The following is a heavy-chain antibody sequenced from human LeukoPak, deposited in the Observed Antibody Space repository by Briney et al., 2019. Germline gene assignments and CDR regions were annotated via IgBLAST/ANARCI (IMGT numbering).Heavy chain of an antibody. CDR1: GGSFSDYY. J-gene: IGHJ4*02. Sequence: SETLSLTCAVYGGSFSDYYWSWLRQPPGKGLEWIGEINHSGSTNYNPSLKSRVTISVDTSKNQFSLKLSSVTAADTAVYYCARDGSYYDSSGYYTYYFDYWGQGTLVTVSS. CDR3: ARDGSYYDSSGYYTYYFDY. D-gene: IGHD3-22*01. CDR2: INHSGST. V-gene: IGHV4-34*01.